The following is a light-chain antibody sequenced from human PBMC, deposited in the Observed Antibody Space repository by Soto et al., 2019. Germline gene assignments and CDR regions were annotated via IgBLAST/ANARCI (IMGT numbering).Light chain of an antibody. CDR3: QQYGSSVKT. V-gene: IGKV3-20*01. Sequence: EIVLTQSPGTLSLSPGERATLSCRASQSVSSSYLAWYQQKPGQAPRLLIYGASTRATGIPDRFSGSGSGTDCTLTISRLEPEDFAVYYCQQYGSSVKTFGQGTRLEIK. J-gene: IGKJ5*01. CDR2: GAS. CDR1: QSVSSSY.